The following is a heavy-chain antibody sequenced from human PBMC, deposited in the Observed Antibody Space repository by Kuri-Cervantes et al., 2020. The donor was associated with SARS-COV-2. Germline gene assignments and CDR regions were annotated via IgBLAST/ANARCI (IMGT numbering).Heavy chain of an antibody. Sequence: SVKVSCKASGGTFNSYAISWVRQAPGQGLEWMGRIIPILGIANYAQKFQGRVTITADKSTSTAYMELSSLRSEDTAVYYCARGESAPEGYFDLWGRGTLVTVSS. CDR1: GGTFNSYA. V-gene: IGHV1-69*04. J-gene: IGHJ2*01. CDR2: IIPILGIA. CDR3: ARGESAPEGYFDL. D-gene: IGHD1-14*01.